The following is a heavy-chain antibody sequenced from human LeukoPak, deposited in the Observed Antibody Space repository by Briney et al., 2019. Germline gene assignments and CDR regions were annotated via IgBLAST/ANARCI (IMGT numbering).Heavy chain of an antibody. V-gene: IGHV4-59*08. J-gene: IGHJ2*01. D-gene: IGHD6-19*01. CDR1: GGSITGYY. Sequence: PSETLSLTCTVSGGSITGYYWSWIRQPPGKGLECIGHINYSGSTNYNPSLKIRVTISVDTSKNQFSLKLNSVTATDTAVYYCARGMQWPDAHLLSWYFDLWGRGTLVTSST. CDR3: ARGMQWPDAHLLSWYFDL. CDR2: INYSGST.